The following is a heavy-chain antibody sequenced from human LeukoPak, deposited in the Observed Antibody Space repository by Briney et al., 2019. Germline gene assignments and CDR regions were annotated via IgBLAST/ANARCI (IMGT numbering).Heavy chain of an antibody. J-gene: IGHJ3*02. CDR1: GFTVSSNY. Sequence: GGSLRLSCAASGFTVSSNYMSWVRQAPGKGLEWVSVIYSGGSTYYADSVKGRFTISRDNSKNTLYLQMNSLRAEDTAVYYCATRGYSGYDSVPYAFDIWGQGTMVTVSS. V-gene: IGHV3-53*01. CDR3: ATRGYSGYDSVPYAFDI. CDR2: IYSGGST. D-gene: IGHD5-12*01.